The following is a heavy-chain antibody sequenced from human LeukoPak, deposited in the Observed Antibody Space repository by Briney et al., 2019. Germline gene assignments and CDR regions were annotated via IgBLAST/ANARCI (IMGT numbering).Heavy chain of an antibody. J-gene: IGHJ4*02. V-gene: IGHV3-30*18. D-gene: IGHD1-14*01. CDR1: GFTFRTYG. CDR2: ISYDGNNK. CDR3: AKIKEQWRMSEGYFDY. Sequence: GGPLRLSCAASGFTFRTYGMHWVRQAPGKGLEWVSVISYDGNNKYYADSVKGRFTISRDNSKNTLYLQMNSLRSEDTAMYYCAKIKEQWRMSEGYFDYWGQGTLVTVSS.